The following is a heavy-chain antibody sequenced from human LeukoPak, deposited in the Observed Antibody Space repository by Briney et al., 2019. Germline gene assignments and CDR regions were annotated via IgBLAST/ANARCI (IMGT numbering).Heavy chain of an antibody. J-gene: IGHJ4*01. Sequence: ASVKVSCKASGGTFSSYAISWVRQAPGQGLEWMGGIIPIFGTANYAQKFQGRVTITADESTSTAYMELSSLRSEDTAVYYCARFVVGYGDLEGYFDYWXXXTLVTVSS. V-gene: IGHV1-69*13. CDR2: IIPIFGTA. CDR1: GGTFSSYA. CDR3: ARFVVGYGDLEGYFDY. D-gene: IGHD4-17*01.